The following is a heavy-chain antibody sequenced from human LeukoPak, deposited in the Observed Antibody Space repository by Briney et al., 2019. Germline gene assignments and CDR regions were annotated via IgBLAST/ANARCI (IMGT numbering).Heavy chain of an antibody. CDR3: ARGPATVTTPYYFDY. CDR2: MNPNSGNT. CDR1: GYTFTGYY. J-gene: IGHJ4*02. D-gene: IGHD4-17*01. V-gene: IGHV1-8*02. Sequence: ASVKVSCKASGYTFTGYYMHWVRQAPGQGLEWMGWMNPNSGNTGYAQKFQGRVTMTRNTSISTAYMELSSLRSEDTAVYYCARGPATVTTPYYFDYWGQGTLVTVSS.